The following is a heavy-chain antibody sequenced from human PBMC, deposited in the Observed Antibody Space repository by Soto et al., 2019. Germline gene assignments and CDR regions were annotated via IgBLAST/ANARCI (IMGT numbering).Heavy chain of an antibody. CDR2: INHSGST. CDR3: ARVHYDSSGPVDY. CDR1: GGSFSGYY. Sequence: QVQLQQWGAGLLKPSETLSLTCAVYGGSFSGYYWSWIRQPPGKGLEWIGEINHSGSTNYNPSLKSRVTISVDTSKNQFSLKLSSVTAADTAVYYCARVHYDSSGPVDYWGQGTLVTVSS. D-gene: IGHD3-22*01. J-gene: IGHJ4*02. V-gene: IGHV4-34*01.